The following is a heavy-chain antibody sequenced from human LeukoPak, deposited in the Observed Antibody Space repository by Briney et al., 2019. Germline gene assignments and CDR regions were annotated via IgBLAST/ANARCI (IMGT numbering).Heavy chain of an antibody. CDR3: ARGGPTVVDY. J-gene: IGHJ4*02. CDR2: IYSSGNT. V-gene: IGHV4-39*07. CDR1: GASISSSNYY. Sequence: SETLSLTCAVSGASISSSNYYWGWVRQSPGKGLEWIGNIYSSGNTYYNASLKSRVTMYIDTSKNQFSLKLSSVTAADTAVYYCARGGPTVVDYWGQGTLVTVSS. D-gene: IGHD4-17*01.